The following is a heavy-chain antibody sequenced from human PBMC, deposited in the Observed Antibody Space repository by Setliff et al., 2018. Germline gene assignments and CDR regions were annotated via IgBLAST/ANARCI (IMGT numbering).Heavy chain of an antibody. J-gene: IGHJ4*02. Sequence: ASVKVSCKASGYIFTSYGISWVRQAPGQGLEWLGWISVYNGYTNYAQKFQGRVTMTRDTSTSTAYMELRSLRSDDTAVYYCARVTIAVAGYFDFWGQGTLVTVSS. CDR1: GYIFTSYG. V-gene: IGHV1-18*01. D-gene: IGHD6-19*01. CDR3: ARVTIAVAGYFDF. CDR2: ISVYNGYT.